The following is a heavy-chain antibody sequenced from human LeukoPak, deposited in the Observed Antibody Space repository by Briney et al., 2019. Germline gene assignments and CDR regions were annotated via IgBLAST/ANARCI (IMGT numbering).Heavy chain of an antibody. CDR2: MNPNSGNT. CDR1: GYTFTSYA. CDR3: ARDQGEHRSPFDI. D-gene: IGHD1-26*01. J-gene: IGHJ3*02. V-gene: IGHV1-8*03. Sequence: GASVKVSCKASGYTFTSYAMNWVRQAPGQGLEWMGWMNPNSGNTGYAQKFQGRVTITADESTSTAYMELSSLRSEDTAVYYCARDQGEHRSPFDIWGQGTMVTVSS.